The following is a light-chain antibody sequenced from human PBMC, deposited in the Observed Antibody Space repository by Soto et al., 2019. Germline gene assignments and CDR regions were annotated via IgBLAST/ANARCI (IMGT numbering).Light chain of an antibody. CDR3: RSYTSITTFYV. J-gene: IGLJ1*01. V-gene: IGLV2-14*03. Sequence: QSALTQPASVSGSPGQSITIPCTGTSSDVGGHNFVSWYQHHPGKAPKLMIYDVTNRPSGVSDRFSGSKSGNTASLTISGLQAEDEADYFCRSYTSITTFYVFGTGTKLTVL. CDR1: SSDVGGHNF. CDR2: DVT.